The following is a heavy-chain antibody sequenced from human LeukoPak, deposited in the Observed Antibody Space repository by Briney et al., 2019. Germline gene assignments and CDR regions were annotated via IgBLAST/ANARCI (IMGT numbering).Heavy chain of an antibody. CDR2: ISAYNGNT. J-gene: IGHJ1*01. CDR1: GYTFTSYG. Sequence: ASVKVSCKASGYTFTSYGISWVRQAPGQGLEWMGWISAYNGNTNYAQKLQGRVTMTTDTSTSTAYMELRSLRSDDTAVYYCARATLYCSSTSCYRSEYFQHWGQGTLVTVSS. CDR3: ARATLYCSSTSCYRSEYFQH. V-gene: IGHV1-18*01. D-gene: IGHD2-2*02.